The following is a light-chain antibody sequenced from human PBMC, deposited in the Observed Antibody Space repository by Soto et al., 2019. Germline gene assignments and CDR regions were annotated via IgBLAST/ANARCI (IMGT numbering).Light chain of an antibody. J-gene: IGKJ1*01. CDR1: QSISNY. CDR3: QQSYSTPWT. CDR2: AAS. V-gene: IGKV1-39*01. Sequence: DIQMTQSPSSLSASVGDRVTIPCRASQSISNYLSWYQQIPGKAPKLLIYAASTLRSGVSSRFSGSGSGTDFTLTISSLQPEDFATNYCQQSYSTPWTFGQGNKVEIK.